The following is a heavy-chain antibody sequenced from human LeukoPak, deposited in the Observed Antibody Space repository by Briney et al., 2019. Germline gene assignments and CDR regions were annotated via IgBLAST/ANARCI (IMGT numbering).Heavy chain of an antibody. Sequence: SETLSLTCTVSGGSISSSSYYWGWIRQPPGKGLGWMGRIYYSGSTYYNPSLKSRVTISVDTSKNQFSLKLSSVTAADTAVYYCARVPSLRFLEWFPDVWGKGTTVTVSS. CDR1: GGSISSSSYY. CDR2: IYYSGST. V-gene: IGHV4-39*07. D-gene: IGHD3-3*01. CDR3: ARVPSLRFLEWFPDV. J-gene: IGHJ6*04.